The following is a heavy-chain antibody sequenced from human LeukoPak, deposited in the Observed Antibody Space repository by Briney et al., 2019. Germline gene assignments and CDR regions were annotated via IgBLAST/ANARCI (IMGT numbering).Heavy chain of an antibody. CDR3: ARAPGLAWFDP. CDR2: IYTSGST. CDR1: GGSISSGDYY. D-gene: IGHD3-22*01. V-gene: IGHV4-61*02. J-gene: IGHJ5*02. Sequence: PSETLSLTCTVSGGSISSGDYYWSWIRQPAGKGLEWIGRIYTSGSTNYNPSLKSRVTISVDTSKNQFSLKLSSVTAADTAVYYCARAPGLAWFDPWGQGTLVTVSS.